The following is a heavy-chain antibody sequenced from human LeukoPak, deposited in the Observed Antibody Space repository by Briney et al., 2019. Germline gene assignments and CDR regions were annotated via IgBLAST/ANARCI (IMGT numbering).Heavy chain of an antibody. J-gene: IGHJ3*02. CDR3: ARGGEKILHAFDI. D-gene: IGHD1-26*01. CDR2: INAGNGNT. CDR1: GYSFTSYA. V-gene: IGHV1-3*01. Sequence: ASVKVSCKASGYSFTSYAMHWVRQAPGQRLEWMGWINAGNGNTKYSQKFQGRVTMTRNTSISTAYMELSSLRSEDTAVYYCARGGEKILHAFDIWGQGTMVTVSS.